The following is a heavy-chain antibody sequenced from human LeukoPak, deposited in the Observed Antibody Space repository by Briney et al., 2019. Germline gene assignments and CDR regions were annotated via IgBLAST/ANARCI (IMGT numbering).Heavy chain of an antibody. Sequence: TPSETLSLTCTVSGGSISSHYWSWIRQPPGEGLEWIGYIYYSGSTNYNPSLKSRVTISVDTSKNQFSLKLSSVTAADTAVYYCARTYYYGSGSLDYWGQGTLVTVSS. CDR3: ARTYYYGSGSLDY. V-gene: IGHV4-59*11. J-gene: IGHJ4*02. CDR1: GGSISSHY. D-gene: IGHD3-10*01. CDR2: IYYSGST.